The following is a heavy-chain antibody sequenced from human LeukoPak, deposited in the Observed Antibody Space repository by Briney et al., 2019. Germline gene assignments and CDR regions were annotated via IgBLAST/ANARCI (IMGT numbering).Heavy chain of an antibody. CDR2: IRNKANSYTT. CDR1: GFSFSNHY. CDR3: ARVDYYDSSGLDY. V-gene: IGHV3-72*01. Sequence: GGSLRLSCAASGFSFSNHYMEWVRQAPGRGLEWVGRIRNKANSYTTEYAASVKGRFTISRDDSRNSVYLQMNRLKNEDTAVYYCARVDYYDSSGLDYWGQGTLVTVSS. J-gene: IGHJ4*02. D-gene: IGHD3-22*01.